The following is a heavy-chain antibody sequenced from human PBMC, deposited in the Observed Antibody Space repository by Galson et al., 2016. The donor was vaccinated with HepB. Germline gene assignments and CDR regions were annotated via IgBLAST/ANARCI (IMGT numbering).Heavy chain of an antibody. Sequence: WIRQPPGKGLEWIGTIYYGGSTYYNPSLKSRVTISVDTSKNQFSLRLNSVTAADATVYYCATDPGSGVFDYWGQGTLVTVSS. CDR2: IYYGGST. D-gene: IGHD6-19*01. CDR3: ATDPGSGVFDY. J-gene: IGHJ4*02. V-gene: IGHV4-39*02.